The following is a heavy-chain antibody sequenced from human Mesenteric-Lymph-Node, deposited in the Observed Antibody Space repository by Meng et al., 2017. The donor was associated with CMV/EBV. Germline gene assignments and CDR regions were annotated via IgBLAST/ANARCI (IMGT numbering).Heavy chain of an antibody. J-gene: IGHJ6*02. Sequence: ASVKVSCKASGYTFTNYGISWVRQAPGQGLEWMGWITAYNGNTHYAQKFQGRITLTTDTSTSTAYMELRSLRSDDTAVYYCARQGTTVTTGVYYHYGMDVWGQGTTVTVSS. CDR2: ITAYNGNT. CDR1: GYTFTNYG. V-gene: IGHV1-18*01. D-gene: IGHD4-17*01. CDR3: ARQGTTVTTGVYYHYGMDV.